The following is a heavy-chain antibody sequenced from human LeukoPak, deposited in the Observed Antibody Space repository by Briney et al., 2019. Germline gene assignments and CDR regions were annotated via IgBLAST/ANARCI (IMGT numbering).Heavy chain of an antibody. D-gene: IGHD3-22*01. CDR2: IYYSGST. CDR3: ARGLGYYDSSGYYYGIWYYYYGMDV. CDR1: GGSISSYY. Sequence: PSETLSLTCTVSGGSISSYYWSWIRQPPGKGLEWIGYIYYSGSTNYNPSLKSRVTISVDTSKNQFSLKLSSVTAADTAVYYCARGLGYYDSSGYYYGIWYYYYGMDVWGQGTTVTVSS. V-gene: IGHV4-59*12. J-gene: IGHJ6*02.